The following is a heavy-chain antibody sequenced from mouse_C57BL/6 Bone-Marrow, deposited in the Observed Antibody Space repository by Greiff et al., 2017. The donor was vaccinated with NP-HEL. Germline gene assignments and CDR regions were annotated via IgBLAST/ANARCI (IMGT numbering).Heavy chain of an antibody. Sequence: VQLQQSGAELVRPGASVKLSCTASGFNIKDDYMHWVKQRPEQGLEWIGWIDPENGDTEYASKFQGKATITADTSSNTAYLQLSSLTSEDTAAYYCTGGSSYGFAYWGQGTLVTVSA. CDR1: GFNIKDDY. CDR3: TGGSSYGFAY. V-gene: IGHV14-4*01. D-gene: IGHD1-1*01. CDR2: IDPENGDT. J-gene: IGHJ3*01.